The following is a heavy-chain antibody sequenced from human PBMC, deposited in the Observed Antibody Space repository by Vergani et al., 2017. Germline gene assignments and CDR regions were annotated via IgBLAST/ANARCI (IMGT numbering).Heavy chain of an antibody. V-gene: IGHV3-30*01. CDR2: ISYDGSNK. D-gene: IGHD3-22*01. Sequence: QVQLVESGGGVVQPGRSLRLSCAASGFTFSSYAMHWVRQAPGKGLEWVAVISYDGSNKYYADSVKGRFTISRDNSKNTLYLQMNSLRAEDTAVYYCASADTAMDDYYDSSGYLDYWGQGTLVTVSS. J-gene: IGHJ4*02. CDR1: GFTFSSYA. CDR3: ASADTAMDDYYDSSGYLDY.